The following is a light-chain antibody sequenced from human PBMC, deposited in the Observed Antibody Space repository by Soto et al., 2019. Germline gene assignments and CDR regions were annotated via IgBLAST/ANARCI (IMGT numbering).Light chain of an antibody. V-gene: IGLV2-8*01. CDR1: SSDVGTYNY. Sequence: QSALTQPPSASGSPGQTVAISCTGTSSDVGTYNYVSWYQQHPGKAPKLMIYDVIQRPSGVPARFSGSKSGNTASLTVSGLKPEDEAAYYCCSYTTSSTYVFGTGTKLTVL. CDR3: CSYTTSSTYV. J-gene: IGLJ1*01. CDR2: DVI.